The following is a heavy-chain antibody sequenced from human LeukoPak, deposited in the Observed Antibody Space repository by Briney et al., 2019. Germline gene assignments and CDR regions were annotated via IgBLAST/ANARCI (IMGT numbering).Heavy chain of an antibody. CDR3: ARDYGGPTHGHFDF. D-gene: IGHD1-26*01. V-gene: IGHV3-48*01. CDR2: ISSSSSTI. CDR1: GFTFSSYS. J-gene: IGHJ4*02. Sequence: GGSLRLSCAASGFTFSSYSMYWVRQAPGKGLEWVSYISSSSSTIYYADSVKGRFTLSRDSSRNTLFLQMNSLRAEDTATYYCARDYGGPTHGHFDFWGRGTLVTVSS.